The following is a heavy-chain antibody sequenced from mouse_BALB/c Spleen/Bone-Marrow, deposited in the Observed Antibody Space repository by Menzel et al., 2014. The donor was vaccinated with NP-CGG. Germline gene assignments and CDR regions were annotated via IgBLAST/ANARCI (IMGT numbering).Heavy chain of an antibody. V-gene: IGHV5-17*02. J-gene: IGHJ1*01. CDR3: ARDRYDEYFDV. CDR2: ISSGSSTI. D-gene: IGHD2-14*01. Sequence: EVQGVESGGGLVQPGGSRQLSCAASGFTFSSFGMHWVRQAPEKGLEWVAYISSGSSTIYYADTVKGRFTISRDNPKNTLFLQMTSLRSEDTAMYYCARDRYDEYFDVWGAGTTVTVSS. CDR1: GFTFSSFG.